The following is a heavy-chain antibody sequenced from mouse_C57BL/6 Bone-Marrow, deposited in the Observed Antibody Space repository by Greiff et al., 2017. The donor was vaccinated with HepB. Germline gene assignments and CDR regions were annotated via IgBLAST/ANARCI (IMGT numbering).Heavy chain of an antibody. D-gene: IGHD3-2*02. CDR2: ISDGGSYT. Sequence: EVQGVESGGGLVKPGGSLTLSCAASGFTFSSYAMSWVRQSPEKRLEWVATISDGGSYTYYPDNVKGRFTISRDNAKNNLYLQMSHLKSEDTAMYYCARAGQLRPSMDYWGQGTSATVSS. CDR1: GFTFSSYA. CDR3: ARAGQLRPSMDY. J-gene: IGHJ4*01. V-gene: IGHV5-4*01.